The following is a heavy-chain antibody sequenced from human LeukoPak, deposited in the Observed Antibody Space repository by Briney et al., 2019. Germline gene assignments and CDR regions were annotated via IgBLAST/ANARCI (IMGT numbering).Heavy chain of an antibody. CDR1: GGSISSYY. V-gene: IGHV4-4*07. Sequence: SETLSLTCTVSGGSISSYYWSWIRQPAGKGLEWIGRIYTSGSTNYNPSLKSRVTMSVDTSKNQFSLKLSSVTAADTAVYYCARDLHHDILTGPTYYYYMDVWGKGTTVTVS. J-gene: IGHJ6*03. D-gene: IGHD3-9*01. CDR3: ARDLHHDILTGPTYYYYMDV. CDR2: IYTSGST.